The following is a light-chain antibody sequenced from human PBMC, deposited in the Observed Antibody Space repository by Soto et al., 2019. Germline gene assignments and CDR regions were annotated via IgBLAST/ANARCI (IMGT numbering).Light chain of an antibody. CDR2: GNS. CDR3: QSYDSSLSGSVV. Sequence: QSVLTQPPSVSGAPGQRVTISCTGSSSNIGAGYDVHWYQQLPGTAPKLLIYGNSNRPSGVPDRFSGSKSGTSASLAITGLQAEHAADYYCQSYDSSLSGSVVFGGGTKLTVL. CDR1: SSNIGAGYD. V-gene: IGLV1-40*01. J-gene: IGLJ2*01.